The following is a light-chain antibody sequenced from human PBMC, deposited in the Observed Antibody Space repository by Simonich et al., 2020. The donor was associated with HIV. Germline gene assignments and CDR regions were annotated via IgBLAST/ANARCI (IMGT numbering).Light chain of an antibody. CDR2: AAS. Sequence: IVMTQSPATLSVSPGERATLSCRASQSIRSNLAWYQQKPGQTPRLLIYAASTRATGIPGGFSGSGAGTEFTLTISSMESEDFAVYYCQQYNNWPPAFGGGTNVEIK. CDR1: QSIRSN. V-gene: IGKV3-15*01. J-gene: IGKJ4*01. CDR3: QQYNNWPPA.